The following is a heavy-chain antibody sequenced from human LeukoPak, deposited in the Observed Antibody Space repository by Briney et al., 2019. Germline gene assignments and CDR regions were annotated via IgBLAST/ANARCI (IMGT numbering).Heavy chain of an antibody. Sequence: SETLSLTCTVSGGSISSSSSYYWGWIRQPPGKGLEWIGRIYYSGSTYYNPSLKSRVTISVDTSKNQFSLKLSSVTAADTAVYYCATHPFGGVIVYRAEYFDYWGQGTLVTVSS. CDR3: ATHPFGGVIVYRAEYFDY. D-gene: IGHD3-16*02. CDR2: IYYSGST. CDR1: GGSISSSSSYY. J-gene: IGHJ4*02. V-gene: IGHV4-39*01.